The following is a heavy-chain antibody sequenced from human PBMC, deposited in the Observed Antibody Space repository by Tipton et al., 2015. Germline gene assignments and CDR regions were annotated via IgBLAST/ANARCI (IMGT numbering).Heavy chain of an antibody. V-gene: IGHV5-51*01. Sequence: QLVQSGGEVKKPGEPLKISCKVSGYTFSNHWIGWVRQMPGKGLEWVGIIHPSDSETKYSPSFEGLVTISADKSTSTAYLQWNSLKASDTAMYYCARLGLDTSWWVDYWGQGTLVTVSS. CDR1: GYTFSNHW. D-gene: IGHD2-8*02. J-gene: IGHJ4*02. CDR2: IHPSDSET. CDR3: ARLGLDTSWWVDY.